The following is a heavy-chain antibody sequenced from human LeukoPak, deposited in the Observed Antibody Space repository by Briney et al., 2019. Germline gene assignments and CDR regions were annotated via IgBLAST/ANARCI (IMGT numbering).Heavy chain of an antibody. CDR2: ISSSSIYI. V-gene: IGHV3-21*01. J-gene: IGHJ4*02. CDR3: AALYYDSSGYRDY. D-gene: IGHD3-22*01. Sequence: GGSLRLSCAASGFTLSSHSMKWVRQAPGKGLQWISSISSSSIYIYYADSVKGRFTISRDNSKNTLYLQMNSLRAEDTAVYYCAALYYDSSGYRDYWGQGTLVTVSS. CDR1: GFTLSSHS.